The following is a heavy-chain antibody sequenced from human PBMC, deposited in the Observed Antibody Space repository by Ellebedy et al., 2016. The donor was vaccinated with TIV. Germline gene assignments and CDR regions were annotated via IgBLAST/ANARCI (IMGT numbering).Heavy chain of an antibody. V-gene: IGHV1-46*01. CDR2: INPSGGST. D-gene: IGHD3-10*01. Sequence: ASVKVSCKASGYTFTGYYMHWVRQAPGQGLEWMGIINPSGGSTSYAQKFQGRVTMTRDTSTSTVYMELSSLRSEDTAVYYCARGAMVRGVIDYYGMDVWGQGTTVTVSS. CDR1: GYTFTGYY. CDR3: ARGAMVRGVIDYYGMDV. J-gene: IGHJ6*02.